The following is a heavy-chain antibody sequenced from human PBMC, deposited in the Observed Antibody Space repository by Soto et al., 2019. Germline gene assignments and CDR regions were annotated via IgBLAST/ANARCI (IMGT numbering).Heavy chain of an antibody. CDR2: ISSSGSTI. CDR1: GITFSSYE. Sequence: PGGSLRLSCAASGITFSSYEMNWVRQAPGKGLEWVSYISSSGSTIYYADSVKGRFTISRDNAKNSLYLQMNSLRAEDTAVYYCARDDSSGYGATPDYWGQGTLVTVSS. V-gene: IGHV3-48*03. D-gene: IGHD5-12*01. CDR3: ARDDSSGYGATPDY. J-gene: IGHJ4*02.